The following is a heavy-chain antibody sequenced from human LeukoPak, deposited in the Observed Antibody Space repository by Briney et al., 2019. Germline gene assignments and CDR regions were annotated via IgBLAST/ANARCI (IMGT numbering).Heavy chain of an antibody. J-gene: IGHJ4*02. CDR1: GYTFTNYG. Sequence: GASVKVSCKASGYTFTNYGISWVRQAPGQGLEWMGWVSGDNDNTNYAQKLHGRVTMTTDTSTSTAYMELRSLRYDDTAVYYCARDRYGVRSGSCDYWGQGTLVTVSS. D-gene: IGHD1-26*01. CDR2: VSGDNDNT. CDR3: ARDRYGVRSGSCDY. V-gene: IGHV1-18*01.